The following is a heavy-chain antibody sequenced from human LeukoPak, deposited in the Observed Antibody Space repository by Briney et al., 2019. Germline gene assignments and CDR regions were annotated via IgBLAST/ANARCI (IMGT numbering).Heavy chain of an antibody. V-gene: IGHV4-61*02. Sequence: TLSLTCTVSGGSISSGSYYWSWIRQPAGKGLEWIGRIYTSGSTNYNPSLKSRVTISVDTSKNQFSLKLSSVTAADTAVYYCARHIENAFDIWGQGTMVTVSS. CDR2: IYTSGST. D-gene: IGHD2-21*01. CDR3: ARHIENAFDI. J-gene: IGHJ3*02. CDR1: GGSISSGSYY.